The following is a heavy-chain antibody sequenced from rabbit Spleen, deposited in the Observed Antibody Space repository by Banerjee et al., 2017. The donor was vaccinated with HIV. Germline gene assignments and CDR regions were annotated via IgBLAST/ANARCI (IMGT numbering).Heavy chain of an antibody. V-gene: IGHV1S45*01. D-gene: IGHD4-2*01. J-gene: IGHJ6*01. Sequence: QEQLEESGGDLVKPEGSLTLTCTASRFSFSKSYWMCWVRQAPGKGPEWIACIYAGSSGTTYYASWAKGRFTISITSSTTVTLQMTSLTAADTATYFCAKSDAAGSWSLDLWGPGTLVNVS. CDR3: AKSDAAGSWSLDL. CDR2: IYAGSSGTT. CDR1: RFSFSKSYW.